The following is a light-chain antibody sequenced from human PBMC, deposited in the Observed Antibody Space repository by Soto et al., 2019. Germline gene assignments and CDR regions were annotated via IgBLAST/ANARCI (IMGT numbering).Light chain of an antibody. CDR2: GAS. CDR3: QQYNNWPFT. Sequence: EMVMTQSPATLSLSPGERATLSCRASQIISSNLAWYQQKPGQAPRLLIYGASTRATGIPARFSGSGSGTEFTLTISSLQSEDFAVYYCQQYNNWPFTFGQGTKLEIK. CDR1: QIISSN. J-gene: IGKJ2*01. V-gene: IGKV3-15*01.